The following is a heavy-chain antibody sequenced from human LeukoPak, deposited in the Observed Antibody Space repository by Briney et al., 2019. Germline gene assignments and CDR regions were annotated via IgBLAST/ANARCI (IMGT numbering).Heavy chain of an antibody. D-gene: IGHD3/OR15-3a*01. Sequence: PGKSLRLSCAASGFIFNNNAIHWVRQAPGKGLEWVAVISFDGRDKHHADSAKGRFTISRDNSKNTLYLQMSSLRVEGTAMYYCARDLRESADYYFDYWGQGTLVTVSS. CDR2: ISFDGRDK. CDR1: GFIFNNNA. CDR3: ARDLRESADYYFDY. V-gene: IGHV3-30*04. J-gene: IGHJ4*02.